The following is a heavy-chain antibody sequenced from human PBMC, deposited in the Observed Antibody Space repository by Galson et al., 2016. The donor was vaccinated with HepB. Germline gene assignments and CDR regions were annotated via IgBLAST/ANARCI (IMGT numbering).Heavy chain of an antibody. CDR2: ISNDRNS. V-gene: IGHV4-59*01. Sequence: ETLSLTCTVSGGYISNYFWSWIRQPPGKGLEWIGYISNDRNSNYNPSLKSRVTISVDTYKNQFSLKLTSVTAADTAIYYCARMHDYNNPFDYWGQGTLVTVSS. J-gene: IGHJ4*02. D-gene: IGHD4-11*01. CDR1: GGYISNYF. CDR3: ARMHDYNNPFDY.